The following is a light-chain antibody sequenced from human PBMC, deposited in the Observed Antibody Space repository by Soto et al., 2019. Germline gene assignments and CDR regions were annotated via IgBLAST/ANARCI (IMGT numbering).Light chain of an antibody. CDR3: QHYNSSSET. Sequence: EIQMTQSPSTLSVSVGERATLSCRASQSVSILLAWYQQKPGKAPRLLIYRATTRATGIPARFSGTGSGTEFTLTISSLEPEDFAVYYCQHYNSSSETFGQGTKVDIK. V-gene: IGKV3-15*01. CDR2: RAT. CDR1: QSVSIL. J-gene: IGKJ1*01.